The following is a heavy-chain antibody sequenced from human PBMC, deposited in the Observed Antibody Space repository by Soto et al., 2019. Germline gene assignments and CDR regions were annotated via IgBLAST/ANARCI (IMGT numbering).Heavy chain of an antibody. CDR3: APHSGYYDY. Sequence: EVQLVESGGGLVQPGGSLRLSCAASGFTFSSYSMNWVRQAPGKWLEWVSYISSSSSTIYYADSVKGRFTISRDNAKNSLYLQMNSLRAEDTAVYYCAPHSGYYDYWGQGTLVTVSS. J-gene: IGHJ4*02. CDR2: ISSSSSTI. CDR1: GFTFSSYS. D-gene: IGHD3-22*01. V-gene: IGHV3-48*01.